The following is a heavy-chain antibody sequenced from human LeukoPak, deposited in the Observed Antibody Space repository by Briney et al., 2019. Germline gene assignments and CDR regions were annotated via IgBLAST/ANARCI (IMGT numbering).Heavy chain of an antibody. J-gene: IGHJ5*02. CDR3: ATLVRGVLVCWFDP. D-gene: IGHD3-10*01. CDR1: GYTLTELS. CDR2: LDSEDGET. Sequence: ASVEVSCKVSGYTLTELSMHWVRQAPGKGIEWMGGLDSEDGETIYAQKFQGRVTMTEDTSTDTAYMELSSLRSEDTAVYYCATLVRGVLVCWFDPWGQGTLVAVSS. V-gene: IGHV1-24*01.